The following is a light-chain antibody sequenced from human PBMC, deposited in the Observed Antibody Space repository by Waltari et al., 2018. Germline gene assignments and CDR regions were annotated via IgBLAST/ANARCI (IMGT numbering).Light chain of an antibody. CDR1: SSDVGGFNY. J-gene: IGLJ2*01. V-gene: IGLV2-14*03. Sequence: QSALTQPASVSGSPGQSITISCRGSSSDVGGFNYVACYQQHPGKAPKLMIFDVTIRPSGVSNRFSGSKSGYTASLTISGLQADDEADYYCTSYTSTSTLVVFGGGTKLTVL. CDR3: TSYTSTSTLVV. CDR2: DVT.